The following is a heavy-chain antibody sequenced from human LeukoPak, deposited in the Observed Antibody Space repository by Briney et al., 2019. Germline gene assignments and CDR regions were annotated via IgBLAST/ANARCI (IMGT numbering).Heavy chain of an antibody. CDR2: IYWDDDK. CDR1: GFSLSTSRVG. V-gene: IGHV2-5*02. D-gene: IGHD5-18*01. CDR3: ARTTWIQRGGGGQIDV. J-gene: IGHJ4*01. Sequence: SGPTLVKPTQTLTLTCTFSGFSLSTSRVGVGWIRQPPGKALEWLAVIYWDDDKRYSPSLKGRLTITKDTSKNQVVLTLTNMDPGDKAPDYLARTTWIQRGGGGQIDVWGQGTLVTVSS.